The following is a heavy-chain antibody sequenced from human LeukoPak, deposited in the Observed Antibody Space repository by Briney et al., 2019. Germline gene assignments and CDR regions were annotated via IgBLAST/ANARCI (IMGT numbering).Heavy chain of an antibody. Sequence: PGGSLRLSCAASGFTFSSYGMHWVRQAPGKVLGWVAGIWYDGSNKYYADSVKGRFTISRDNSKNTLYLQMNSLRAEDTAVYYCARRGRGAAAGIFDYWGQGTLVTVSS. CDR3: ARRGRGAAAGIFDY. V-gene: IGHV3-33*01. D-gene: IGHD6-13*01. CDR2: IWYDGSNK. J-gene: IGHJ4*02. CDR1: GFTFSSYG.